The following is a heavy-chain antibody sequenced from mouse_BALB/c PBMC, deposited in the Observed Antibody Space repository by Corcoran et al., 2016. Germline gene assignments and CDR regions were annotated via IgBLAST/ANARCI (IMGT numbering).Heavy chain of an antibody. CDR2: IDPANGNS. CDR3: ARADYGSRAWFAY. D-gene: IGHD1-1*01. CDR1: GFNIKDTY. V-gene: IGHV14-3*02. Sequence: EVQLQQSGAELVKPGASVKLSCTASGFNIKDTYMHWVKQRPEQGLEWIGRIDPANGNSKYDPKFQGKATITADTSSNTAYLQLSSLTSEDTAVYYCARADYGSRAWFAYWGQGTLVTVSA. J-gene: IGHJ3*01.